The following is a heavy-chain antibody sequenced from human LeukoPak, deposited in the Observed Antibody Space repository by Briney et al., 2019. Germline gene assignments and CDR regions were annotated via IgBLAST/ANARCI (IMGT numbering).Heavy chain of an antibody. CDR2: ISYDGSNK. J-gene: IGHJ4*02. CDR3: AGDPDSSGYYAYYFDY. CDR1: GFTFSSYA. D-gene: IGHD3-22*01. V-gene: IGHV3-30-3*01. Sequence: GRSLRLSCAASGFTFSSYAMHWVRQAPGKGLEWVAVISYDGSNKYYADSVKGRFTISRDNSKNTLYLQMNSLRAEDTAVYYCAGDPDSSGYYAYYFDYWGQGTLVTVSS.